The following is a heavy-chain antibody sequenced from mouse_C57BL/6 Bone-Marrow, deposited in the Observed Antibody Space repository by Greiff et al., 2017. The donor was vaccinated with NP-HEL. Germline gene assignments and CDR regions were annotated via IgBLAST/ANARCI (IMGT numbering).Heavy chain of an antibody. V-gene: IGHV5-9-1*02. CDR3: TRDNHYYGSSLYAMDY. D-gene: IGHD1-1*01. CDR2: ISSGGDYI. J-gene: IGHJ4*01. CDR1: GFTFSSYA. Sequence: EVQLQESGEGLVKPGGSLKLSCAASGFTFSSYAMSWVRQTPEKRLEWVAYISSGGDYIYYADTVKGRFTISRDNARNTLYLQISSLKSEDTAMYYCTRDNHYYGSSLYAMDYWGQGTSVTVSS.